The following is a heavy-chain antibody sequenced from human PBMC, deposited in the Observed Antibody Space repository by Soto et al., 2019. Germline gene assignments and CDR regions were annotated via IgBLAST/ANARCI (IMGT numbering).Heavy chain of an antibody. CDR2: INSDGSST. Sequence: PGGSLRLSCAASGFTFSSYWMHWVRQAPGKGLVWVSRINSDGSSTSYADSVKGRFTISRDNAKNTLYLQMNSLRAEDTAVYYCARSVRGDYVWGSYRFLWPGRGMDVWGQGTTVTVSS. D-gene: IGHD3-16*02. CDR3: ARSVRGDYVWGSYRFLWPGRGMDV. V-gene: IGHV3-74*01. CDR1: GFTFSSYW. J-gene: IGHJ6*02.